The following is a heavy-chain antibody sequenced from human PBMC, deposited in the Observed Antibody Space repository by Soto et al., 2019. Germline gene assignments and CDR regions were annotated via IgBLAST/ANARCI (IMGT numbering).Heavy chain of an antibody. CDR1: GFAFSGYA. V-gene: IGHV3-23*01. J-gene: IGHJ5*02. CDR3: AKDQAGGWISHGYDH. Sequence: EVHLLQSGGDLVQPGGSLRLACAASGFAFSGYAMSWVRQAPGKGLEWVSGISNSGGSTFYVDSVKGRFTISRDNSENTLYLQMNSLKAEDTAVYFCAKDQAGGWISHGYDHWGQGSRVAVSA. D-gene: IGHD5-12*01. CDR2: ISNSGGST.